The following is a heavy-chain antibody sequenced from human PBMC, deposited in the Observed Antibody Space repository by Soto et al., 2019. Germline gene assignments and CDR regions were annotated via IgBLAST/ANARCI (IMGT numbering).Heavy chain of an antibody. CDR3: ARRNSGWYGWFDP. D-gene: IGHD6-19*01. Sequence: EVQLLESGGGLVQPGGSLRLSCAASGFTFSNYVMSWVRQAPGKGLEWVSVISSSGGSTYYADSVKGRFTISRDNSKNTLYLQMNSLRAEDTAIYYCARRNSGWYGWFDPWGQGTLVTVSS. J-gene: IGHJ5*02. CDR2: ISSSGGST. V-gene: IGHV3-23*01. CDR1: GFTFSNYV.